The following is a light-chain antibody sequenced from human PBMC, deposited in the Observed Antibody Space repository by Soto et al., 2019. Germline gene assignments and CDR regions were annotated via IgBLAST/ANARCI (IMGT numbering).Light chain of an antibody. V-gene: IGLV3-21*04. J-gene: IGLJ3*02. CDR2: YDS. CDR1: NIGSES. CDR3: QVWDSSSDHPDWV. Sequence: SHELTQPPSVSVAPGKTATITCGGNNIGSESVHWYQQKPGQAPVLVIYYDSDRPSGIPERFSGSNSGNTATLTISRVEAGDEADYYCQVWDSSSDHPDWVFGGGTKLTVL.